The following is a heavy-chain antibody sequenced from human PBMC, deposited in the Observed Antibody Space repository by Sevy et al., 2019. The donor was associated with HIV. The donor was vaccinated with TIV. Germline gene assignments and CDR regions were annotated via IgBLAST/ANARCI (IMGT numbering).Heavy chain of an antibody. Sequence: GGSLRLSCAASGFAFYEYSMSWIRQAPGKGLEWVATLSFGCGKIKYADSVKGRFTISRVNSKNSFYLQMDNLRVEDTALYYCAREGCSRPHDYWGQGTRVTASS. D-gene: IGHD2-8*01. J-gene: IGHJ4*02. CDR3: AREGCSRPHDY. CDR2: LSFGCGKI. CDR1: GFAFYEYS. V-gene: IGHV3-23*01.